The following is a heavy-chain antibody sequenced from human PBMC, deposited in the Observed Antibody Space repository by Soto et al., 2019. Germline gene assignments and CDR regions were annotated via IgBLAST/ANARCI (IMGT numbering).Heavy chain of an antibody. V-gene: IGHV3-23*01. CDR2: ISGSGGST. CDR1: GGSISSYY. Sequence: ETLSLTCTVSGGSISSYYWSWVRQAPGKGLEWVSAISGSGGSTYYADSVKGRFTISRDNSKNTLYLQMNSLRAEDTAVYYCAKEGDYDILTGYYYGEYFQHWGQGTLVTVSS. D-gene: IGHD3-9*01. J-gene: IGHJ1*01. CDR3: AKEGDYDILTGYYYGEYFQH.